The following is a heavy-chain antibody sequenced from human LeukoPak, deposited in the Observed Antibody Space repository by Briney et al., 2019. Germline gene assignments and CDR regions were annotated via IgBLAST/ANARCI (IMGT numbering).Heavy chain of an antibody. J-gene: IGHJ4*02. CDR3: ARDRPYYYDSSAYYPDF. D-gene: IGHD3-22*01. V-gene: IGHV1-18*01. CDR2: ISGYNGNT. CDR1: VYSFTSYV. Sequence: GASVKVSCKASVYSFTSYVISWVRQAPGQGLEWMGWISGYNGNTNYAQRLQGRVTMTTDTSTSTAYMELRSLSSDDTAVYYCARDRPYYYDSSAYYPDFWGQGTLVTVSS.